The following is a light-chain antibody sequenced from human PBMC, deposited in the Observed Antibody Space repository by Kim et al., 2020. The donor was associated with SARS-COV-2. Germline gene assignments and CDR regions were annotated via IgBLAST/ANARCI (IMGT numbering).Light chain of an antibody. CDR2: GAS. Sequence: LSPGEIATLSCRASQSVTSNYLAWYQQKPGQTPRLLIYGASSRATGIPDRFSGSGSGTDFTLTISRLEPEDFAVYYCQQYGSSPRFGGGTKVDIK. V-gene: IGKV3-20*01. CDR1: QSVTSNY. CDR3: QQYGSSPR. J-gene: IGKJ4*01.